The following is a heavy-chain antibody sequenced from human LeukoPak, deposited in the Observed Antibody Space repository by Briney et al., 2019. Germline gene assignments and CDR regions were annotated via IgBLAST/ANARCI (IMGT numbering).Heavy chain of an antibody. J-gene: IGHJ4*02. D-gene: IGHD6-19*01. CDR2: IIPIFGTA. CDR3: ASIAVAGRTFDY. CDR1: GGTFSSYA. V-gene: IGHV1-69*13. Sequence: GASVKVSCKASGGTFSSYAISWVRQAPGQGLEWMGGIIPIFGTANYAQKFQGRVTITADESTSTAYMELSSLRSEDTAVYYCASIAVAGRTFDYWGQGTLVTVSS.